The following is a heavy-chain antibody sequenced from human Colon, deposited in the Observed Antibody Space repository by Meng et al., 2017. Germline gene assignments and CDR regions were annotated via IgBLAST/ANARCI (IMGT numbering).Heavy chain of an antibody. V-gene: IGHV4-4*02. Sequence: QMQLLESGLGLVKPWGTLFLTCAVSGASISTTNWWTLFRQSPGKGLGWIGEIAHTGRTNYNRSLKSRVSISMDKSKNHFSLNVTSVTAADTAVYYCGTTDINYCPIHYWGQGTLVTVSS. J-gene: IGHJ4*02. CDR2: IAHTGRT. D-gene: IGHD1/OR15-1a*01. CDR3: GTTDINYCPIHY. CDR1: GASISTTNW.